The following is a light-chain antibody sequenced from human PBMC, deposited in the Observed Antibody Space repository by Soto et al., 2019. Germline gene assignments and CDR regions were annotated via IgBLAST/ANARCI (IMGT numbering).Light chain of an antibody. Sequence: EIVLTQSPGTLSLSPGERATLSCRASQRVSSSYLAWYQQYPGQAPRLRIYSASSRATGIPDRFSGSGSGTDFTLTISRLEPEDFAVYYCQQYGTSPYTFGQGTKLDIK. V-gene: IGKV3-20*01. J-gene: IGKJ2*01. CDR2: SAS. CDR3: QQYGTSPYT. CDR1: QRVSSSY.